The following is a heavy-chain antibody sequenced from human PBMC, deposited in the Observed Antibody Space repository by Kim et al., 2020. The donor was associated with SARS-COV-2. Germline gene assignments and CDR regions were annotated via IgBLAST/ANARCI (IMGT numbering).Heavy chain of an antibody. D-gene: IGHD3-22*01. V-gene: IGHV1-46*03. CDR1: GYTFTSYY. J-gene: IGHJ6*02. Sequence: ASVKVSCKASGYTFTSYYMHWVRQAPGQGLEWMGIINPSGGSTSYAQKFQGRVTMTRDTSTSTVYMELSSLRSEDTAVYYCARDLYYYDSSGYYLYYYYGMDVWGQGTTVTVSS. CDR3: ARDLYYYDSSGYYLYYYYGMDV. CDR2: INPSGGST.